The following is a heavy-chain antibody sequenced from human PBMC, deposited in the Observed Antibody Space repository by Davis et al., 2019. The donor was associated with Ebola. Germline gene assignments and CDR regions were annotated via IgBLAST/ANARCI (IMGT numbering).Heavy chain of an antibody. CDR1: GGSFGGYA. CDR3: ARELRPSVGLLRSPQGY. D-gene: IGHD1-26*01. CDR2: IIPISGIP. Sequence: SVKVSCKATGGSFGGYAVNWVRQAPGQGLEWMGGIIPISGIPSYAQKFQGRVTISADDSTSTVYMELTSLRSEDTAVYYCARELRPSVGLLRSPQGYWGQGTLVTVSS. V-gene: IGHV1-69*13. J-gene: IGHJ4*02.